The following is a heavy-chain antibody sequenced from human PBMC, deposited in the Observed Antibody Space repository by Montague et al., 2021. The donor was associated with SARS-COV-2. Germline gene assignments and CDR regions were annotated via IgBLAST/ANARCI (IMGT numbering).Heavy chain of an antibody. J-gene: IGHJ4*02. CDR2: IYYNTGNT. V-gene: IGHV4-59*01. CDR3: ARGTGYDYYFDC. D-gene: IGHD5-12*01. Sequence: SETLSLTCSVSGGSISDYYWNWIRQPPGKGLEWIGYIYYNTGNTNYNPXHQSRVTISLDTPKNQFSLNLRSVTAADTALYFCARGTGYDYYFDCWGLGTLVTVSS. CDR1: GGSISDYY.